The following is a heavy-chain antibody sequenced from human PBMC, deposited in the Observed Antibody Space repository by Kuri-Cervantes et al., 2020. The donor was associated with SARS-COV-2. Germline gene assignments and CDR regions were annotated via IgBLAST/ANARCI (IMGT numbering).Heavy chain of an antibody. D-gene: IGHD3-3*01. CDR2: IKGDGSVT. CDR1: GFTFSNYW. Sequence: GESLKISCAASGFTFSNYWMTWVRQAPGKGLEWVANIKGDGSVTHYLDSVKGRFTISRDNAMSSLYLQMNSLRDEDTAVYYRARDDNGLDFWSGYGYYYGMDVWGQGTTVTVSS. V-gene: IGHV3-7*01. CDR3: ARDDNGLDFWSGYGYYYGMDV. J-gene: IGHJ6*02.